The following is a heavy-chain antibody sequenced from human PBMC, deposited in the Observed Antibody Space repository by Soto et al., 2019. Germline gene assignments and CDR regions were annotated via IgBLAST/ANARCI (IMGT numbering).Heavy chain of an antibody. Sequence: QVQLQESGPGLVKPSQTLSLTCTVSGGSISSGGYYWSWIRQHPGKGLEWIGYIYYSGSTYYNPSLKSRVTISVETSKNQFSLKLSSVTAADTAVYYCAREKWELLERKYYYYGMDVWGQGTTVTVSS. CDR1: GGSISSGGYY. D-gene: IGHD1-26*01. CDR3: AREKWELLERKYYYYGMDV. V-gene: IGHV4-31*03. CDR2: IYYSGST. J-gene: IGHJ6*02.